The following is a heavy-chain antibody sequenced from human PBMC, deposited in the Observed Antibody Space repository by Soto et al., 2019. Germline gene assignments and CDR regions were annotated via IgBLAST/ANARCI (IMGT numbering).Heavy chain of an antibody. V-gene: IGHV4-59*01. J-gene: IGHJ4*02. CDR2: IYYSGCT. Sequence: PSETLSLTCTVSGGSISSYYWSWIRQPPGKGLEWIGYIYYSGCTNYNPSLKSRVTISVDTSKNQFSLKLSSVTAADTAVYYCASSLLLGYCSGGSCPFDYWGQGTLVTVPQ. D-gene: IGHD2-15*01. CDR3: ASSLLLGYCSGGSCPFDY. CDR1: GGSISSYY.